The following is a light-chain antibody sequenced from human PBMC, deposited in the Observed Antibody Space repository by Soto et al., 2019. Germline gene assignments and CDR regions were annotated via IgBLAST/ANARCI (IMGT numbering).Light chain of an antibody. CDR2: EVS. J-gene: IGLJ1*01. Sequence: QSVLTQPASVSGSPGQSITISCTGTSSDVGGYNYVSWYQQHPGKALKLMIYEVSNRPAGVFNRFSGSKSGNTAYLTISGLQAEDEDEYYCSSYTSSSTYVFGTGTKLTVL. V-gene: IGLV2-14*01. CDR3: SSYTSSSTYV. CDR1: SSDVGGYNY.